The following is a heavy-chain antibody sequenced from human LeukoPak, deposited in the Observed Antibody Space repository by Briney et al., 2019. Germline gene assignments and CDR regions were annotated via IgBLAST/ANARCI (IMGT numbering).Heavy chain of an antibody. V-gene: IGHV4-59*08. Sequence: PSETLSLTCNVSGGPIRGFYWSCMRQTPGKTLEGRGFVYSGTTNYNPSLKSRVTILEDASKNQFSLTLTSLTAADTAVYYCAKGGQWEVLVAWDQGNLVTVSS. D-gene: IGHD1-26*01. CDR3: AKGGQWEVLVA. CDR1: GGPIRGFY. J-gene: IGHJ5*02. CDR2: VYSGTT.